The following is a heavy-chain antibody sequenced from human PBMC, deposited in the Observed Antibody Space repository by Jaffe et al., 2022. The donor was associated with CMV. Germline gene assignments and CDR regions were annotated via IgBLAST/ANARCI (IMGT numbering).Heavy chain of an antibody. CDR1: GGSITSSSW. CDR3: VRASYSVTWYLLDY. V-gene: IGHV4-4*02. CDR2: VYHTGTR. D-gene: IGHD5-18*01. Sequence: QVQLQESGPGLVKPSGTLSLTCTVSGGSITSSSWWSWVRQPPGKGLEWIGEVYHTGTRNYSPSLRSRVSISVDKSSNQFSLKLSSVTAADTAVYYCVRASYSVTWYLLDYWGQGTLVTVAS. J-gene: IGHJ4*02.